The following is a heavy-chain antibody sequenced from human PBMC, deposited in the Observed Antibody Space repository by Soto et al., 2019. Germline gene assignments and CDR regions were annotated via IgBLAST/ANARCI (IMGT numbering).Heavy chain of an antibody. CDR1: GYTFTSYD. CDR3: AKDLYVLTPGTPAINWFDP. CDR2: MNPNSGNT. D-gene: IGHD1-1*01. Sequence: ASVKVSCKASGYTFTSYDINWVRQATGQGLEWMGWMNPNSGNTGYAQKFQGRVTMTRNTSISTAYMELSSLRSEDTAVYYCAKDLYVLTPGTPAINWFDPWGQGTLVTVSS. J-gene: IGHJ5*02. V-gene: IGHV1-8*01.